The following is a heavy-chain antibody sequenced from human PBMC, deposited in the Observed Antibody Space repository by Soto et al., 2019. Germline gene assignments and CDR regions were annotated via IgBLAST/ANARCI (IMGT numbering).Heavy chain of an antibody. CDR2: IYHSGAA. J-gene: IGHJ5*02. Sequence: PSETLSLTCAVSGDSISSGYYWAWIRQPPGKGLEWIGSIYHSGAAYYNPSLKSRVIISIDTSKNQFSLKLSSVTAADSAVYYCVRDGTKNLRDWFDPWGQGILVTVSS. CDR3: VRDGTKNLRDWFDP. D-gene: IGHD1-1*01. CDR1: GDSISSGYY. V-gene: IGHV4-38-2*02.